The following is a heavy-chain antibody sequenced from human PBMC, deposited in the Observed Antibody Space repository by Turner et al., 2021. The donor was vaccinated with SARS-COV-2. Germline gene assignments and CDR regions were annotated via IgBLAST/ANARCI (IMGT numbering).Heavy chain of an antibody. CDR3: ARDGGGRLRT. J-gene: IGHJ4*02. CDR1: GFTSSSSG. D-gene: IGHD3-16*01. Sequence: VKLLVSGGGVVQPGRSRRLSRSASGFTSSSSGMHWVRQAPGNGLEWVSLISYDGSNKYYADSVKGRFTISRDNSKSTLYLQMNSLGAEETAVYYCARDGGGRLRTWGQGTLVTVSS. CDR2: ISYDGSNK. V-gene: IGHV3-30-3*01.